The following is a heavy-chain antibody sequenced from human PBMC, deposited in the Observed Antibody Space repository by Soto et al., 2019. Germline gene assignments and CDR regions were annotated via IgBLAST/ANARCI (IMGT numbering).Heavy chain of an antibody. Sequence: PSETLSLTCAVYGGSFSGYYWSWIRQPPGKGLEWIGEINHSGSTNYNPSLKSRVTISVDTSKNQFPLKLSSVTAADTAVYYCARTRRYYYGSGTNNWFDPWGQGTLVTVSS. CDR2: INHSGST. J-gene: IGHJ5*02. CDR1: GGSFSGYY. V-gene: IGHV4-34*01. D-gene: IGHD3-10*01. CDR3: ARTRRYYYGSGTNNWFDP.